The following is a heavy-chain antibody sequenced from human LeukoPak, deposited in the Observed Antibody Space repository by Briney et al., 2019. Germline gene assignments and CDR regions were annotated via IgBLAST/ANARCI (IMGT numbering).Heavy chain of an antibody. J-gene: IGHJ4*02. CDR1: GFTFSNYA. CDR2: MSYDGSNK. Sequence: GGSLRLSCAASGFTFSNYAMHWVRQAPGKGLEWVAVMSYDGSNKIYADSVKGRFTISRDNSKNTLYLQMNSLRADDTAVYYCARDQYYYDSSVYYFVFDYWGQGTLVTVSS. V-gene: IGHV3-30-3*01. D-gene: IGHD3-22*01. CDR3: ARDQYYYDSSVYYFVFDY.